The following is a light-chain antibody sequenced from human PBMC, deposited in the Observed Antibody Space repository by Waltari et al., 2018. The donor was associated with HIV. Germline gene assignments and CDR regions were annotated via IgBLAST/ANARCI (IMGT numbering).Light chain of an antibody. CDR1: QSVSSN. J-gene: IGKJ4*01. Sequence: ERVMTQSPATLSVSPGERATLSCSASQSVSSNLAWYQQKPGQAPRFLIYGASTRASGIPARFSGSGSGTEFTLNISSLQSEDFAVYYCQQYNNWPPKGLTFGGGTKVEIK. V-gene: IGKV3-15*01. CDR2: GAS. CDR3: QQYNNWPPKGLT.